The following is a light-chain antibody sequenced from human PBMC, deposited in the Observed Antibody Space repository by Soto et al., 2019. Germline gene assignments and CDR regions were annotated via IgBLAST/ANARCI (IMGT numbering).Light chain of an antibody. CDR3: AAWDDSLDAAV. Sequence: QSVLTQPPSASGTPGQRVTISCSGSSSNLGTNTVNWYQHLPGTAPKLLIYSDNQRPSGVPDRFSASKSDTSASLAISGLQSEDDADYYCAAWDDSLDAAVFGGGTQLTVL. CDR2: SDN. V-gene: IGLV1-44*01. CDR1: SSNLGTNT. J-gene: IGLJ7*01.